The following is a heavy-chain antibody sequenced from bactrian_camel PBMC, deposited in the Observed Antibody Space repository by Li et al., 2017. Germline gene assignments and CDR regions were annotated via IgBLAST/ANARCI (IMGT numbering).Heavy chain of an antibody. V-gene: IGHV3S53*01. D-gene: IGHD4*01. J-gene: IGHJ6*01. CDR2: IDNDGTT. Sequence: VQLVESGGGSVQAGGSLRLACKVTDDPASMYYLDDTYCMGWFRQAPGKAREEVAHIDNDGTTKYADSVKGRFTISQDKAKNTLYLQMNDLKPEDTGMYYCAADYFSYAPPCPSLAAMTGPTLTRLTGFGYWGQGTQVTVS. CDR3: AADYFSYAPPCPSLAAMTGPTLTRLTGFGY. CDR1: DDPASMYYLDD.